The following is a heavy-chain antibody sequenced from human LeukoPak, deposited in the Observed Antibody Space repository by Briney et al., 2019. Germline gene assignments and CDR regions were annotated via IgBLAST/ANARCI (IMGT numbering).Heavy chain of an antibody. J-gene: IGHJ4*02. CDR3: ASDTVDTALGIDY. D-gene: IGHD5-18*01. CDR2: INSDGSST. V-gene: IGHV3-74*01. Sequence: TGGSLRLSCAASGFTFSRYRMHWVRQAPGKGLVWVSCINSDGSSTAYADSVKGRFTISRDNAKNTLYLQINSLRAEDTAVYYCASDTVDTALGIDYWGQGTLVTVSS. CDR1: GFTFSRYR.